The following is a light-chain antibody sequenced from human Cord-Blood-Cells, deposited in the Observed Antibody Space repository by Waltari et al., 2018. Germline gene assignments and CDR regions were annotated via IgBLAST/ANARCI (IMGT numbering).Light chain of an antibody. Sequence: QSALTQPASVSGSPGQSITISCTGTSSDVGGYNYVSWYQQHPGKAPKLMIYEVSNRPSWVSTRFSGSKSGNTASLTISGLQAEDEADYYCSSYTSSSTLVFGTGTKVTGL. CDR1: SSDVGGYNY. CDR2: EVS. V-gene: IGLV2-14*01. J-gene: IGLJ1*01. CDR3: SSYTSSSTLV.